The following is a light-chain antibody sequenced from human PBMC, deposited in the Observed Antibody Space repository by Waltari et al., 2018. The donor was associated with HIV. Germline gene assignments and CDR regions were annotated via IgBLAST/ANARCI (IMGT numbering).Light chain of an antibody. J-gene: IGLJ2*01. CDR1: SSDVGGYNY. CDR2: EVS. Sequence: QSALTQPASVSGSPGQSIPISCTGTSSDVGGYNYVSWYQQHPGKAPKLMIYEVSNRPSGVSNRFSGSKSGNTASLTISGLQAEDEADYYCSSYTSSSTLYVVFGGGTKLTVL. CDR3: SSYTSSSTLYVV. V-gene: IGLV2-14*01.